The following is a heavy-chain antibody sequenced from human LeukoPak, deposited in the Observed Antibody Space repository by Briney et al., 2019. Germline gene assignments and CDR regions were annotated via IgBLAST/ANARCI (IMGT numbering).Heavy chain of an antibody. D-gene: IGHD4-11*01. V-gene: IGHV4-59*08. Sequence: SETLSLTCTVSGDSISGYFWSWVRQPPGKGPQWIGYIYYSGSTNYNPSLKSRVTISLNTAKNQFSLRLRSVTAADTAVYYCARRVAVGNYFDPWGQGTLVTVSS. CDR1: GDSISGYF. CDR2: IYYSGST. J-gene: IGHJ5*02. CDR3: ARRVAVGNYFDP.